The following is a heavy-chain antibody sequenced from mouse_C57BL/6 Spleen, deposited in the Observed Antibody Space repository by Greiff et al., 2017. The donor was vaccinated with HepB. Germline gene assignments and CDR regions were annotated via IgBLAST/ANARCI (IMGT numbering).Heavy chain of an antibody. J-gene: IGHJ3*01. CDR1: GDTGTSYG. Sequence: GQRQESGAELARPGAAGKLSGKAAGDTGTSYGISWVKQRTGQGLEWIGEIYPRSGNTYYNEKFKGKATLTADKSSSTAYMELRSLTSEDSAVYFCAREFAYWGQGTLVTVSA. V-gene: IGHV1-81*01. CDR3: AREFAY. CDR2: IYPRSGNT.